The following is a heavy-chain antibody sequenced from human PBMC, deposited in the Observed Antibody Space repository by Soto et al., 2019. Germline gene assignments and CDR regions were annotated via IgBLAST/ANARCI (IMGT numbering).Heavy chain of an antibody. CDR2: IFHSGST. Sequence: QVQLQESGPGLVKPSGTLSLTCAVSGGSMRSNNRWSWVRQPPGKGLEWIGEIFHSGSTNYNPSLKTRVTISVDKSKNQFSLKLSSVAAAGTAVYYCARVYSGSYSDSWGQGTLVTVSS. CDR1: GGSMRSNNR. V-gene: IGHV4-4*02. J-gene: IGHJ4*02. CDR3: ARVYSGSYSDS. D-gene: IGHD1-26*01.